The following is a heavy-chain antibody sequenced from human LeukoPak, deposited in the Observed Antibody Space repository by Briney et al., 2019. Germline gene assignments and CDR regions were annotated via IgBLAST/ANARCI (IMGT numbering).Heavy chain of an antibody. CDR1: GYTFTSYD. D-gene: IGHD2-2*01. J-gene: IGHJ6*03. V-gene: IGHV1-8*01. CDR3: ARGRKYQLLRSYYYYYMDV. Sequence: ASLRVSCKASGYTFTSYDINWVRQATGQGLEWMGWMNTNSVNTGYAQKFQGRVTMTRNTSISTAYMELSSLRSEDTAVYYCARGRKYQLLRSYYYYYMDVWGKGTTVTVSS. CDR2: MNTNSVNT.